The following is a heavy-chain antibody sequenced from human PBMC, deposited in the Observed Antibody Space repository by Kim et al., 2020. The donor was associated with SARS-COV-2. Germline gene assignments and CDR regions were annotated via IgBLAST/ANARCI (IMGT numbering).Heavy chain of an antibody. Sequence: AASGKGRFTISRDNSKTTLYLQMNSLRVEDTAVYYCARDRVVGATNWYFDLWGRGTLVTVSS. J-gene: IGHJ2*01. D-gene: IGHD1-26*01. V-gene: IGHV3-23*01. CDR3: ARDRVVGATNWYFDL.